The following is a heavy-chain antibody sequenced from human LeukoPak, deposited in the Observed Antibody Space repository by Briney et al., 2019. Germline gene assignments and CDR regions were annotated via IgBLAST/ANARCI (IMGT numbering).Heavy chain of an antibody. CDR2: INHSGST. J-gene: IGHJ5*02. V-gene: IGHV4-34*01. D-gene: IGHD6-19*01. CDR3: ARHPRSSGWFDP. CDR1: GVSFIGFH. Sequence: KASETLSLTCAVYGVSFIGFHWNWLRQPPGKGLEWIGDINHSGSTNYNPSLTSRVTISVDPSKNQFSLNLSSVTAADTAVYYCARHPRSSGWFDPWGQGTLVTVSS.